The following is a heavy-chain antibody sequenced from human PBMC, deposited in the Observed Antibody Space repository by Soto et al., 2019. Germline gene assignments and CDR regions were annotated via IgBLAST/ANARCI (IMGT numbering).Heavy chain of an antibody. D-gene: IGHD3-22*01. CDR1: GFTFSTYA. J-gene: IGHJ4*02. Sequence: GGFPRLSCAASGFTFSTYAMNWVRQAPGKGLEWVSSISSSSSYIYYADSVKGRFTISRDNSKNSLYLQMNSLRAEDTPGYYCERDPMLVFYPIVGRLCDYWGQGILVTVSS. CDR3: ERDPMLVFYPIVGRLCDY. V-gene: IGHV3-21*01. CDR2: ISSSSSYI.